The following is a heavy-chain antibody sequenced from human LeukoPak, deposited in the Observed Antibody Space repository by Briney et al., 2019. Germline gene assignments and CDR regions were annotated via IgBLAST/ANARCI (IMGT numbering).Heavy chain of an antibody. CDR1: GCSISTYY. CDR2: IYTSGST. Sequence: PSETLSLTCTVSGCSISTYYWSWIRQPAGKGLEWIGRIYTSGSTNYNPSLKSRVTMSVDTSENQFSLRLSSVTAADTAVYYCARDSYDSSGITIHYYMDVWGKGITVTVSS. V-gene: IGHV4-4*07. CDR3: ARDSYDSSGITIHYYMDV. J-gene: IGHJ6*03. D-gene: IGHD3-22*01.